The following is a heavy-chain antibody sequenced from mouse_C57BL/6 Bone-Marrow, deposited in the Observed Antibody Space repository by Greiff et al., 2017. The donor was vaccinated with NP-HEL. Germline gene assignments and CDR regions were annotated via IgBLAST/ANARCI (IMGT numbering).Heavy chain of an antibody. CDR2: INPNNGGT. CDR3: ARTPDSNDDWYFDV. Sequence: VQLKQSGPELVKPGASVKIPCKASGFTFTDYNMDWVKQSHGKSLEWIGDINPNNGGTIYNQKFKGKATLTVDKSSSTAYIELRSLTSEDTAVYYCARTPDSNDDWYFDVWGTGTTVTVSS. CDR1: GFTFTDYN. D-gene: IGHD2-12*01. V-gene: IGHV1-18*01. J-gene: IGHJ1*03.